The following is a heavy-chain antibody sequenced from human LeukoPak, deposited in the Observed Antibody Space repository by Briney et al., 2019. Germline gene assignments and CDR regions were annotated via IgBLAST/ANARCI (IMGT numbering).Heavy chain of an antibody. CDR2: IHHSGRS. CDR1: ADSLSSGGHY. J-gene: IGHJ4*02. D-gene: IGHD3-10*01. CDR3: ARGGNRFGGFYFDY. V-gene: IGHV4-31*03. Sequence: SETLSLTCTVSADSLSSGGHYWAWIRQFPGKGMESIGFIHHSGRSRHNPSLKDRVAISVDTSRKRFALKLSSVTAADTAMYYCARGGNRFGGFYFDYWGQGIQVIVSS.